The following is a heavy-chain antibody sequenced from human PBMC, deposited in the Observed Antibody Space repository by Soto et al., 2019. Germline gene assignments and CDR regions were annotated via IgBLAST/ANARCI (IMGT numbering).Heavy chain of an antibody. CDR3: ARGAGFSYASTWFDI. Sequence: SETLSLTCAVSSFSISSGYYWGWVRQPPGKGLEWVGHIYYTGSTNYNPALNDRVTISVDTSKNHFSLQLTSVAAADTAVYYCARGAGFSYASTWFDIWGQGTLVTVSS. D-gene: IGHD5-18*01. CDR1: SFSISSGYY. V-gene: IGHV4-38-2*01. CDR2: IYYTGST. J-gene: IGHJ5*02.